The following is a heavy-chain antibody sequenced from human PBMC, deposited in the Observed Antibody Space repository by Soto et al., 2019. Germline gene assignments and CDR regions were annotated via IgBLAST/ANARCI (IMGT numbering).Heavy chain of an antibody. D-gene: IGHD5-12*01. CDR2: ISDSGGRT. Sequence: EVQLWESGGGLVQPGGSLRLSCAASGFTFSSYAMAWVRQAPGKGLEWVSAISDSGGRTYYADSVKGRFTISRDNSKNPLDLQMTGLRAEEMAVYYCAKGGYDYGGFGYWGQGILVTVSS. CDR1: GFTFSSYA. V-gene: IGHV3-23*01. CDR3: AKGGYDYGGFGY. J-gene: IGHJ4*02.